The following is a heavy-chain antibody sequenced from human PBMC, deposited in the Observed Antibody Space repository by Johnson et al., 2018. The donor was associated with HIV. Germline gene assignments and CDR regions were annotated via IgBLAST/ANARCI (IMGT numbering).Heavy chain of an antibody. CDR3: ARDGEYCSGGSCSDAFDI. V-gene: IGHV3-11*01. CDR2: ISSSGSTI. Sequence: QMLLVESGGGVVQPGRSLRLSCAASGFTFSDYYMSWIRQAPGKGLEWVSYISSSGSTIYYADSVKGRFPISRHNAKNSLYLQMNSLRAEDTALYYCARDGEYCSGGSCSDAFDIWGQGTMVTVSS. CDR1: GFTFSDYY. J-gene: IGHJ3*02. D-gene: IGHD2-15*01.